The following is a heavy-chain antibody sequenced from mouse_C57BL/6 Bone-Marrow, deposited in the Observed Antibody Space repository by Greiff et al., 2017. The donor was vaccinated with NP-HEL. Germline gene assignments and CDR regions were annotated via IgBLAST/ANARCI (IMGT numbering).Heavy chain of an antibody. V-gene: IGHV1-64*01. CDR1: GYTFTSYW. CDR3: AERLLRERYYFDY. J-gene: IGHJ2*01. Sequence: QVQLQQPGAELVKPGASVKLSCKASGYTFTSYWMHWVKQRPGQGLEWIGMIHPNSGSTNYNEKFKSKATLTVDKSSSTAYMQLSSLTSEDSAVYYCAERLLRERYYFDYWGQGTTLTVSS. CDR2: IHPNSGST. D-gene: IGHD2-3*01.